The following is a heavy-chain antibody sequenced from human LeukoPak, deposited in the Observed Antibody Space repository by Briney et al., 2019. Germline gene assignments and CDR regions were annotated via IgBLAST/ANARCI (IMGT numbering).Heavy chain of an antibody. CDR3: ARDATRSVAVAGTFDY. D-gene: IGHD6-19*01. Sequence: GGSLRLSCAASGFTFSSYGMHWVRQAPGKGLEWVAVIWYDGSNKYYADSVKGRFTISRDNSKNTLYLQMNSLRAEDTAVYYCARDATRSVAVAGTFDYWGQGTLVTVSS. CDR2: IWYDGSNK. V-gene: IGHV3-33*01. CDR1: GFTFSSYG. J-gene: IGHJ4*02.